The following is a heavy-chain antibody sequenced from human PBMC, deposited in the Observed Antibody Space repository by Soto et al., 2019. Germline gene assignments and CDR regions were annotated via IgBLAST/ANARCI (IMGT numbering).Heavy chain of an antibody. CDR2: IYYSGST. V-gene: IGHV4-39*01. CDR1: GDSITSNSYF. J-gene: IGHJ4*02. CDR3: ARLGLRYFDRDD. D-gene: IGHD3-9*01. Sequence: SETLSLTCTVSGDSITSNSYFWAWIRQPPGKGLEWIGSIYYSGSTYYDPSLKSRVTISVDTSKNQFSLKLSSVTAADTAVYYCARLGLRYFDRDDWGQGTLVTVSS.